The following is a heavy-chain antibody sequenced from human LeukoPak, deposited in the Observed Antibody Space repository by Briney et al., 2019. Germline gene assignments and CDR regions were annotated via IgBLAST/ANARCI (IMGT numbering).Heavy chain of an antibody. J-gene: IGHJ4*02. D-gene: IGHD3-9*01. Sequence: PGGSLRLSCAPSGFTLSSYCIHWVRHAPGEGLVWVSRINPDGSRTDYADSVKGRFTISRDNTKNTVDLQMNSLRAEDTAVYYCARDFEAPSNCWGQGTLVTVPS. V-gene: IGHV3-74*01. CDR1: GFTLSSYC. CDR2: INPDGSRT. CDR3: ARDFEAPSNC.